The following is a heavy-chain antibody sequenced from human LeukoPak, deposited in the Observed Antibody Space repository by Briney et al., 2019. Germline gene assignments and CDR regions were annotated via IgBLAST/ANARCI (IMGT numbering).Heavy chain of an antibody. CDR1: GGSISSYY. D-gene: IGHD6-13*01. J-gene: IGHJ4*02. V-gene: IGHV4-59*01. CDR3: AKDKYSPVRSMSEAAYYFDF. CDR2: IYYSGST. Sequence: SETLSLTCTVSGGSISSYYWSWMRQPPGKGLEWLGYIYYSGSTKYSPSLKSRVTMSVDTSKNQFSLKLNSVTAADTAVYYCAKDKYSPVRSMSEAAYYFDFWGPGTLVTVSS.